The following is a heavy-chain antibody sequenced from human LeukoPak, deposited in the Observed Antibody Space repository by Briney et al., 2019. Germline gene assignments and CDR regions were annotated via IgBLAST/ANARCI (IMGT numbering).Heavy chain of an antibody. CDR3: ARDSRIAAGGTDLDY. D-gene: IGHD6-13*01. Sequence: ASVKVSCKASGYTFTGYYMHWVRQAPGQGLEWMGWINPNSGGTNYAQKFQGRVTITRNTSISTAYMELSSLRSDDTAVYYCARDSRIAAGGTDLDYWGQGTLVTVSS. V-gene: IGHV1-2*02. CDR1: GYTFTGYY. J-gene: IGHJ4*02. CDR2: INPNSGGT.